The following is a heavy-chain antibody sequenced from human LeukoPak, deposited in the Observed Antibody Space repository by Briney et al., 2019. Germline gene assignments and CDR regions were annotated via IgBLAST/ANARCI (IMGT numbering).Heavy chain of an antibody. V-gene: IGHV1-24*01. CDR2: FDPEDGET. CDR3: ATRVATVVRFDWFDP. Sequence: ASVKVSCKVSGYTLTELSMHWVRQAPGKGLEWMGGFDPEDGETIYAQKFQGRVTMTEDTSTDTAYMELSSLRSEDTAVYYCATRVATVVRFDWFDPWGQGTLVTVSS. J-gene: IGHJ5*02. D-gene: IGHD4-23*01. CDR1: GYTLTELS.